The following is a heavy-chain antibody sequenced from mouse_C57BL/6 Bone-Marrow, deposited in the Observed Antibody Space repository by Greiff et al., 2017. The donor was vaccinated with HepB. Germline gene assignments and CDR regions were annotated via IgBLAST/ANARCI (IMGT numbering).Heavy chain of an antibody. CDR2: ISSGGSYT. Sequence: EVQLQESGGDLVKPGGSLKLSCAASGFTFSSYGMSWVRQTPDKRLEWVATISSGGSYTYYPDSVKGRFTISRDNAKNTLYLQMSSLKSEDTAMYYCARRRSGAMDYWGQGTSVTVSS. CDR1: GFTFSSYG. V-gene: IGHV5-6*01. J-gene: IGHJ4*01. D-gene: IGHD3-2*02. CDR3: ARRRSGAMDY.